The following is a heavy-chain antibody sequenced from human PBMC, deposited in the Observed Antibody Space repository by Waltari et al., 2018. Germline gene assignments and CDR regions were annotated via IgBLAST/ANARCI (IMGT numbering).Heavy chain of an antibody. J-gene: IGHJ4*02. Sequence: QVQLVQSGSELKKPGASVKVSCKASGYTFTSYAMNWVRQAPGQGLEWMGWINTNTGNPTYGQGFPGRFVFSLDTSGSTAYLQISSLKAEDTAVYYCSRERYSSRWPLIRYWGQGTLVTFSS. CDR2: INTNTGNP. CDR3: SRERYSSRWPLIRY. CDR1: GYTFTSYA. D-gene: IGHD6-19*01. V-gene: IGHV7-4-1*02.